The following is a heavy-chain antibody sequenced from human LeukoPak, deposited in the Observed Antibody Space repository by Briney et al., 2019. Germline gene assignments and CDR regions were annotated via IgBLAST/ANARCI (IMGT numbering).Heavy chain of an antibody. Sequence: PRGSLRLSCAASGFTFDDSPMHWVRQRPGQSLEWVSLISGNAENTYYAASVRGRFTISRDNDKNSLFLQMHSLGTEDSALYYCAKGGTGYTYGRFDYWGQGILVTVSS. D-gene: IGHD5-18*01. CDR1: GFTFDDSP. J-gene: IGHJ4*02. CDR3: AKGGTGYTYGRFDY. V-gene: IGHV3-43*02. CDR2: ISGNAENT.